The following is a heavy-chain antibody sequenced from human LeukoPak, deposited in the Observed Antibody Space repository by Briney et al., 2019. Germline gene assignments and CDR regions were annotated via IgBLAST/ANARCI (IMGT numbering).Heavy chain of an antibody. CDR3: TKDYGGDPFDY. CDR2: IDVSDDT. Sequence: PGRSLRLSCAASGFTFSSYGMSWVRQAPGKGLEWVSVIDVSDDTSYADSVKGRFTISRDNSKNTLYLQVNSLRVEDTAVYYCTKDYGGDPFDYWGQGTLVTVSS. V-gene: IGHV3-23*01. CDR1: GFTFSSYG. D-gene: IGHD4-23*01. J-gene: IGHJ4*02.